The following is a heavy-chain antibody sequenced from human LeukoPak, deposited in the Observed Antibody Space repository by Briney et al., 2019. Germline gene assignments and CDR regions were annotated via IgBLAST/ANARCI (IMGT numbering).Heavy chain of an antibody. CDR1: GGSISSGGYS. CDR3: ARLRDYFDY. CDR2: IYHSGST. J-gene: IGHJ4*02. V-gene: IGHV4-30-2*01. Sequence: SQTLSLTCAVSGGSISSGGYSWSWIRQPPGKGLEWIGEIYHSGSTNYNPSLKSRVTISVDKSKNQFSLKLSSVTAADTAVYYCARLRDYFDYWGQGTLVTVSS.